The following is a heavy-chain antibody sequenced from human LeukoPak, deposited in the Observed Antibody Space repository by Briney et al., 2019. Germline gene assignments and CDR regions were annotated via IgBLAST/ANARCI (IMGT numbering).Heavy chain of an antibody. CDR1: GFTFSSYA. Sequence: GGSLRLSCAASGFTFSSYAMSWVRQAPGKGLEWVSAISGSGGSTYYADSVKGRFTISRDNSKNTLYLQMNSLRAEDTAVYYCAKPHYYGSGSYYYYYGMDVWGKGTTVTVSS. V-gene: IGHV3-23*01. CDR3: AKPHYYGSGSYYYYYGMDV. J-gene: IGHJ6*04. D-gene: IGHD3-10*01. CDR2: ISGSGGST.